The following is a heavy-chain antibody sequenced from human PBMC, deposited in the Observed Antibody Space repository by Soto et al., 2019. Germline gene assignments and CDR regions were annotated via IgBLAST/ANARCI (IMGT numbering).Heavy chain of an antibody. Sequence: ASVKVSFKASGYTFTSYDINWLRQATGQGLEWMGWMNPNSGNTGYAQKFQGRVTMTRNTSISTAYMELSSLRSEDTAVYYCARGDYIGYYYYYGMDVWGQGTTVTVSS. D-gene: IGHD2-15*01. CDR3: ARGDYIGYYYYYGMDV. CDR2: MNPNSGNT. CDR1: GYTFTSYD. J-gene: IGHJ6*02. V-gene: IGHV1-8*01.